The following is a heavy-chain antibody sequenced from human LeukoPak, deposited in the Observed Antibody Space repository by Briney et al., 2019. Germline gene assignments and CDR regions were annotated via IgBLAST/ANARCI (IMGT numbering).Heavy chain of an antibody. CDR3: ARGREQWLVYNWFDP. CDR2: INHSGST. J-gene: IGHJ5*02. V-gene: IGHV4-34*01. Sequence: SETLSLTCAVYGGSFSGYYWRWIRQPPGKGLEWIGEINHSGSTNYNPSLKSRVTISVDTSKNQFSLKLSSVTAADTAVYYCARGREQWLVYNWFDPWGQGTLVTVSS. D-gene: IGHD6-19*01. CDR1: GGSFSGYY.